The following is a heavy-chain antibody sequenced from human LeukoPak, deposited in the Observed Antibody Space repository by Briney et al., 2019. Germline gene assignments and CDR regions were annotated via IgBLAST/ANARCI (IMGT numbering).Heavy chain of an antibody. D-gene: IGHD2-2*01. V-gene: IGHV6-1*01. CDR2: TYCRSKWYN. CDR3: ARGGIGYCTSSSCYFDY. J-gene: IGHJ4*02. Sequence: SQTLSLTCAISGDSVSSAAWNWIRQSPSRGLEWLGRTYCRSKWYNDYAVSVKSRITINPDTSKNQFSLQLNSVTPEDTAVYYCARGGIGYCTSSSCYFDYWGQGTLVTVSS. CDR1: GDSVSSAA.